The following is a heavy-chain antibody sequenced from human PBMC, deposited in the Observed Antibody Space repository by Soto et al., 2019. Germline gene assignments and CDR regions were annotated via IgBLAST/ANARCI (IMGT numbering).Heavy chain of an antibody. CDR1: GGSFSGYH. V-gene: IGHV4-34*01. CDR3: AVCIAAAGNGDWIDP. J-gene: IGHJ5*02. D-gene: IGHD6-13*01. CDR2: INHSVST. Sequence: PSGTLSLTCAVYGGSFSGYHWSWIRQPPGKGLEWIGEINHSVSTNYNQSLKSRVTISVDTSKNQFSLKLSSVTAADTAVYYCAVCIAAAGNGDWIDPWGQGTLVTVSS.